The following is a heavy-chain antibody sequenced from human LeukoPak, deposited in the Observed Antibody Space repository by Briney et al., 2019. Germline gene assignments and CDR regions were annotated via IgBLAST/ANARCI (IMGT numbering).Heavy chain of an antibody. CDR2: IYTSGST. J-gene: IGHJ5*02. Sequence: SQTLSLTCTVSGASISSGGYYWSWIRQYPGKGLEWIGYIYTSGSTNYNPSLKSRVTISVDTSKNQSSLKLSSVTAADTAVYYCARRRSSTDYNWFDPWGQGTLVTVSS. D-gene: IGHD6-13*01. CDR1: GASISSGGYY. CDR3: ARRRSSTDYNWFDP. V-gene: IGHV4-61*09.